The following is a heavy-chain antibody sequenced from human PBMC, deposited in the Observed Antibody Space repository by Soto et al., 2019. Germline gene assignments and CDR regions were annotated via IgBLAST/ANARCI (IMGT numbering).Heavy chain of an antibody. J-gene: IGHJ4*02. Sequence: SETLSLTCIVSGGSISNESYYLILILQPPGKAREGIGYINYSGGACYNPSLKSRVPMSIDTSENKFCLKLRSVTAADRASYYCVGRIRGVIRGLDSWGLGTMGNVSS. CDR2: INYSGGA. CDR1: GGSISNESYY. V-gene: IGHV4-30-4*01. CDR3: VGRIRGVIRGLDS. D-gene: IGHD3-10*01.